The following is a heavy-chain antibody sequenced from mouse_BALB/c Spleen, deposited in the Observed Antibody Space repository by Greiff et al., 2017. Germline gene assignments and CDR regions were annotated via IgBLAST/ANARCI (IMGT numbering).Heavy chain of an antibody. D-gene: IGHD1-1*01. Sequence: VMLVESGPGLVAPSQSLSITCTVSGFSLTGYGVNWVRQPPGKGLEWLGMIWGDGSTDYNSALKSRLSISKDNSKSQVFLKMNSLQTDDTARYYCARTTVVDYYAMDYWGQGTSVTVSS. CDR3: ARTTVVDYYAMDY. CDR1: GFSLTGYG. V-gene: IGHV2-6-7*01. J-gene: IGHJ4*01. CDR2: IWGDGST.